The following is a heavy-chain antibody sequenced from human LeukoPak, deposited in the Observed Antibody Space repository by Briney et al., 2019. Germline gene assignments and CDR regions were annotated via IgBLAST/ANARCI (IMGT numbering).Heavy chain of an antibody. V-gene: IGHV4-39*01. CDR2: IYYSGST. J-gene: IGHJ4*02. Sequence: SETLSLTCTVSGGSISSSSYYWGWIRQPPGKGLEWIGSIYYSGSTYYNPSLKSRVTISVDTSKNQFSLKLSSATAADTAVYYCARLTVVVVAATREKRIDYWGQGTLVTVSS. CDR1: GGSISSSSYY. CDR3: ARLTVVVVAATREKRIDY. D-gene: IGHD2-15*01.